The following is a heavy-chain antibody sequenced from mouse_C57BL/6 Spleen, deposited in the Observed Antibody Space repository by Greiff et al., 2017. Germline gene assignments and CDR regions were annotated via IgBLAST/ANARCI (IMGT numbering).Heavy chain of an antibody. CDR1: GFTFSDYG. V-gene: IGHV5-17*01. CDR3: AISYDYDVPYYAMDY. Sequence: EVQLVESGGGLVKPGGSLKLSCAASGFTFSDYGMHWVRQAPEKGLEWVAYISSGSSTIYYADTVKGRFTISRDNAKNTLFLQMTSLRSEDTAMYYCAISYDYDVPYYAMDYWGQGTSVTVSS. J-gene: IGHJ4*01. CDR2: ISSGSSTI. D-gene: IGHD2-4*01.